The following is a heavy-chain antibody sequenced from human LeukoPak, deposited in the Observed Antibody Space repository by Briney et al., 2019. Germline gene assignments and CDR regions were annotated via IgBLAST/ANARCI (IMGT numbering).Heavy chain of an antibody. J-gene: IGHJ4*02. CDR3: ARDSFSRDGYTFDY. CDR2: IYYSGST. Sequence: SETLSLTCTVSGGSISSYYWSWIRQPPGKGLEWIGYIYYSGSTNYNPSLKSRVPISVDTSKNQFSLKLSSVTAADTAVYYCARDSFSRDGYTFDYWGQGTLVTVSS. V-gene: IGHV4-59*01. D-gene: IGHD5-24*01. CDR1: GGSISSYY.